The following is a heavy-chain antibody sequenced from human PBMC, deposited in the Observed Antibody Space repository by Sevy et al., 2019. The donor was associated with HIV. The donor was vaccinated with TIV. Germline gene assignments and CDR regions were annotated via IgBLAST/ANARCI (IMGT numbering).Heavy chain of an antibody. CDR3: ARYYYGSGKYYFDY. CDR2: IYTSGIT. Sequence: SETRSLTCTVSGGSISSGTYYWSWIRQPAGKGLEWIGRIYTSGITNYNPSLKSRVTISLDTSKNQFSLNLSSVTAADTAVYYCARYYYGSGKYYFDYWGQGTLVTVSS. J-gene: IGHJ4*02. CDR1: GGSISSGTYY. V-gene: IGHV4-61*02. D-gene: IGHD3-10*01.